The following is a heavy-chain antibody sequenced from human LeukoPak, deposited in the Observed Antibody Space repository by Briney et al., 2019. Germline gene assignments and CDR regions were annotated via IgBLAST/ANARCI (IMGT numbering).Heavy chain of an antibody. D-gene: IGHD3-22*01. V-gene: IGHV3-33*06. CDR3: AKGQGYYDSSSPNSFVY. Sequence: GGPLRLSCSVSGFTLSSYGMLWVRQAPGKALEWVAVIWCGGSNIYFADSVKGRFTISRDNSKNTLYLQMHSLRAEDTAVYYCAKGQGYYDSSSPNSFVYWGQGALVTVSS. J-gene: IGHJ4*02. CDR1: GFTLSSYG. CDR2: IWCGGSNI.